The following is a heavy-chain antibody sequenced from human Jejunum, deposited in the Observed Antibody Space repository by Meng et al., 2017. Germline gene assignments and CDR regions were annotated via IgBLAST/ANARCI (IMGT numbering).Heavy chain of an antibody. V-gene: IGHV3-74*01. Sequence: EPLMISFAVSGLIFENYWMHLVRQGPGKGLGWISRINSDVSNTWYADSVKGRFTISRDNAKNTLYLQIKNQRGEGTAVYYCAREVITNGQRFIDYWGQGTMVTVSS. J-gene: IGHJ4*02. CDR2: INSDVSNT. D-gene: IGHD3-16*01. CDR3: AREVITNGQRFIDY. CDR1: GLIFENYW.